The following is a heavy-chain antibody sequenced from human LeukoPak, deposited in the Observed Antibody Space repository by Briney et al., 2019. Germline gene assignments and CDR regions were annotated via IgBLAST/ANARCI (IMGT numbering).Heavy chain of an antibody. CDR3: ARGYDILTGYSFDI. Sequence: GASVKVSCKAPGYTFTGYYMHWVRQAPGQGLEWMGWINPNSGGTNYAQKFQGWVTMTRDTSISTAYMELSRLRSDDTAVYYCARGYDILTGYSFDIWGQGTMVTVSS. CDR2: INPNSGGT. CDR1: GYTFTGYY. V-gene: IGHV1-2*04. D-gene: IGHD3-9*01. J-gene: IGHJ3*02.